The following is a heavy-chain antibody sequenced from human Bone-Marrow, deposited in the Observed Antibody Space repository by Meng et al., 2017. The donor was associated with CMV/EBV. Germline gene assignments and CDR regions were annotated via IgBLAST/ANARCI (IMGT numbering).Heavy chain of an antibody. Sequence: GSLRLSCTVSGGSISTTSYYWGWVRQPPGKGLEWIGNIYYSGSAYYNPSLKSRVTISVDTSKNQFSLKLSSVTAADTAVYYCAVRFLEWLSLDYWGQGTLVTVSS. CDR3: AVRFLEWLSLDY. CDR2: IYYSGSA. V-gene: IGHV4-39*01. D-gene: IGHD3-3*01. J-gene: IGHJ4*02. CDR1: GGSISTTSYY.